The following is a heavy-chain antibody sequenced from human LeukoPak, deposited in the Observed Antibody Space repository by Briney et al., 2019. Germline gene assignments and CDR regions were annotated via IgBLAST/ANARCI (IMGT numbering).Heavy chain of an antibody. J-gene: IGHJ4*02. CDR2: ISSSGSTI. CDR1: GFTFSSYN. CDR3: ARLEYYYVSGNYYKLFDY. D-gene: IGHD3-10*01. Sequence: GGSLRLSCAASGFTFSSYNMNWVRQAPGKGLEWVSDISSSGSTIYFADSVKGRFTISRDNAKNSLYLQMNSLRDEDTAVYYCARLEYYYVSGNYYKLFDYWGQGTLVTICS. V-gene: IGHV3-48*02.